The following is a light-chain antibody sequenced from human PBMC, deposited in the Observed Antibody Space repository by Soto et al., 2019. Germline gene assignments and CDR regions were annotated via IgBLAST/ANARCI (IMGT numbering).Light chain of an antibody. CDR2: DDD. CDR3: GSWDSSLSAYV. Sequence: APGQRVTISCSGSSSNIGGNSVSWYQQLPGTAPKLLIYDDDKRPSGIPDRFSGSKSGTSATLGITGFQTGDEADYYCGSWDSSLSAYVFGTGTKVTVL. V-gene: IGLV1-51*01. J-gene: IGLJ1*01. CDR1: SSNIGGNS.